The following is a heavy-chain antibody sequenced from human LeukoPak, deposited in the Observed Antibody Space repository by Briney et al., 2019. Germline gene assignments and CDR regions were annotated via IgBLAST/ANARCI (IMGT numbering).Heavy chain of an antibody. V-gene: IGHV1-2*02. CDR1: GDTFTSYY. CDR3: ARGLPLGYCTYGVCYPPKHFDF. J-gene: IGHJ4*02. Sequence: ASVKVSCKASGDTFTSYYMHWVRQAPGQGLEWMGWINPNSGGTNYAQKFQARVTITRDTSISAAYMGLSSLTSDDTAVYFCARGLPLGYCTYGVCYPPKHFDFWGQGTLVTVSS. D-gene: IGHD2-8*01. CDR2: INPNSGGT.